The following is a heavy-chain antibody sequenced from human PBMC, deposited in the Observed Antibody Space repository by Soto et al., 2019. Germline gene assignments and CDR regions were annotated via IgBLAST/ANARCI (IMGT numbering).Heavy chain of an antibody. Sequence: QVQLVQSGAEVKKPGASVKVSCKASGYTFTSYGISWVRKAPGQGLEWMGWISAYNGNTNYAQKLQGRVTMTSDTTTSTAYMELRSLRTHDTAVYNCAINWEAAGPCDFWGQGTLVTVTS. V-gene: IGHV1-18*01. J-gene: IGHJ4*02. CDR3: AINWEAAGPCDF. CDR1: GYTFTSYG. D-gene: IGHD6-13*01. CDR2: ISAYNGNT.